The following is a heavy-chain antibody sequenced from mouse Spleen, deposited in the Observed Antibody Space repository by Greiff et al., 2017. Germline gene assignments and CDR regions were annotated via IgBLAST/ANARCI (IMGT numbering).Heavy chain of an antibody. CDR1: GYEFSSSW. CDR3: ARRKGSDYRSSPLFDY. V-gene: IGHV1-82*01. D-gene: IGHD1-1*01. J-gene: IGHJ2*01. Sequence: QVQLQQSGPELVKPGASVKISCKASGYEFSSSWMNWVKQRPGKGLEWIGRIYPGDGATNYNGKFKGKATLTADKSSSTAYMQLSSLTSEDSAVYFCARRKGSDYRSSPLFDYWGQGTTLTVSS. CDR2: IYPGDGAT.